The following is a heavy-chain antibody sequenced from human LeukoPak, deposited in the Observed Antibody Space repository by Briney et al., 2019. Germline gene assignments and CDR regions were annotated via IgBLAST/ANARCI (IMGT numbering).Heavy chain of an antibody. CDR3: ARDNSVGDNAWWFDP. CDR1: GYTFTDYY. Sequence: ASVKVSCKASGYTFTDYYMYWVRQAPGQGLEWMGWINPTGGSTGYAQKFRGRVTMTRDMSTSTDYMELSSLRSEDTAIYYCARDNSVGDNAWWFDPWGQGTLVTVSS. V-gene: IGHV1-46*01. CDR2: INPTGGST. J-gene: IGHJ5*02. D-gene: IGHD1-26*01.